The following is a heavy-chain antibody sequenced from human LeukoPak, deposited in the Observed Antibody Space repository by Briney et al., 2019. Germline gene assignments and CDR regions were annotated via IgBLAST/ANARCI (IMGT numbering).Heavy chain of an antibody. V-gene: IGHV1-18*01. CDR2: ISAYNGKT. Sequence: ASVKVSCKASGYTFTSYGISWVRQAPGQGLEWMGWISAYNGKTNYAQKFQGRVTMTTDTSTSTAYMELRSLRSEDTAVYYCAAAYYDFDPYYYYYGMDVWGQGTTVTVSS. D-gene: IGHD3-3*01. J-gene: IGHJ6*02. CDR1: GYTFTSYG. CDR3: AAAYYDFDPYYYYYGMDV.